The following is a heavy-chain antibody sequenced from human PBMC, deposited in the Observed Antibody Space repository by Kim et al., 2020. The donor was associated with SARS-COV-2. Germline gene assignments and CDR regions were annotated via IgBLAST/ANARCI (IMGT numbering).Heavy chain of an antibody. CDR3: ARSRSEAYFDY. V-gene: IGHV3-21*01. D-gene: IGHD1-26*01. Sequence: IYYADSVKGRFTISRDNAKNSLYLQMNSLRAEDTAVYYCARSRSEAYFDYWGQGTLVTVSS. J-gene: IGHJ4*02. CDR2: I.